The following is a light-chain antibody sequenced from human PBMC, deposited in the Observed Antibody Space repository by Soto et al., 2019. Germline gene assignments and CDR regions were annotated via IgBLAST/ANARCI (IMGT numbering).Light chain of an antibody. Sequence: DIQSTQSPATLSSAIGYIVTITCRASQRIRWVAWYQQKPGKAPYLVIHEASSLGSGVPSRFSGSGSGTEFTLTISGLQPDDSATYYCQQYNIFSWTFGQGTKVDIK. CDR3: QQYNIFSWT. V-gene: IGKV1-5*03. CDR2: EAS. CDR1: QRIRW. J-gene: IGKJ1*01.